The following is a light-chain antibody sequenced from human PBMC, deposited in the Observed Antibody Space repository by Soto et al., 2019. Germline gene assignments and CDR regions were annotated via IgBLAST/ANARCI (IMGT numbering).Light chain of an antibody. CDR1: SSDIGAYDY. V-gene: IGLV2-14*01. CDR3: SSYTSTSTPLI. J-gene: IGLJ2*01. CDR2: EVT. Sequence: QSALTQPASVSGSPGQSITISCSGSSSDIGAYDYVSWYQQHPGKAPKLLIYEVTSRPSGVSHRFSGSKSGNTASLSISGLQLEDDADYYCSSYTSTSTPLIFGGGTKVTV.